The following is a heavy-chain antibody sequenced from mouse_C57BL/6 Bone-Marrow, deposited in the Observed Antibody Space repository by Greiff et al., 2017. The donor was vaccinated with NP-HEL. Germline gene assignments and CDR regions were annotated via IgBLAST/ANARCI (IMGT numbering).Heavy chain of an antibody. CDR2: ISSGSSTI. V-gene: IGHV5-17*01. Sequence: EVMLVESGGGLVKPGGSLKLSCAASGFTFSDYGMHWVRQAPEKGLEWVAYISSGSSTIYYADTVKGRFTISRDNAKNNLFLQMTSLRSEDTAMYYCAGVTGTWYFDVWGTGTTVTVSS. CDR1: GFTFSDYG. J-gene: IGHJ1*03. CDR3: AGVTGTWYFDV. D-gene: IGHD4-1*01.